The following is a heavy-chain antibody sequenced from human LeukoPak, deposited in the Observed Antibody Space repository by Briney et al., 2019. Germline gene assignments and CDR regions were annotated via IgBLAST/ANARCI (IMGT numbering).Heavy chain of an antibody. Sequence: ASVKVSCKASGGTFSSYTISWLRQAPGQGLEWMGRIIPILGIANYAQKFQGRVTITADKSTSTAYMELSSLRSEDTAVYYCARGMYYYGSGSYANYFDYWGQGTLVTVSS. V-gene: IGHV1-69*02. J-gene: IGHJ4*02. CDR3: ARGMYYYGSGSYANYFDY. CDR1: GGTFSSYT. CDR2: IIPILGIA. D-gene: IGHD3-10*01.